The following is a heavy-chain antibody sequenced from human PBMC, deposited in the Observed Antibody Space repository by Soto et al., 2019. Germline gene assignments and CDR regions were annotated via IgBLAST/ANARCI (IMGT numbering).Heavy chain of an antibody. D-gene: IGHD3-22*01. CDR1: GYTFTTYQ. J-gene: IGHJ4*02. V-gene: IGHV1-46*01. CDR2: INPSGGST. CDR3: GREYFDSRGTPPGD. Sequence: ASVKVSCKASGYTFTTYQMHWVRQAPGQGLEWMGIINPSGGSTSYAQKLQGRVTMTRDTSTGTVYMEVSSPRSGDTAVYYCGREYFDSRGTPPGDWGQGTLVTVSS.